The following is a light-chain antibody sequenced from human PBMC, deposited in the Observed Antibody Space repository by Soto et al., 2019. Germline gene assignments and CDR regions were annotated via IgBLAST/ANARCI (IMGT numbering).Light chain of an antibody. CDR2: GAS. J-gene: IGKJ1*01. V-gene: IGKV3-15*01. CDR3: QQYNDAKT. CDR1: QSVNIK. Sequence: EIVMTQSPATLSVSPGERATLSCRASQSVNIKLAWYQQKFGQAPRLLIYGASTRAAGVPARFSGSGSGTEFTLTISNLQSEDSAVYYCQQYNDAKTFGQGTKVDIK.